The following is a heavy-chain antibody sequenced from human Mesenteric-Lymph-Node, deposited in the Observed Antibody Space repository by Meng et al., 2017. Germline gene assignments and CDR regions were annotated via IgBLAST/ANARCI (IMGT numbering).Heavy chain of an antibody. V-gene: IGHV4-34*01. Sequence: QVLLQSWGAGLLKPSGTLSLTCAVYGGSFSGYYWSWIRQPPGKGLEWIGEINHSGSTNYNPSLKSRVTISVDTSKNQFSLKLSSVTAADTAVYYCARGRGYGDYGSLYWGQGTLVTVSS. CDR1: GGSFSGYY. CDR2: INHSGST. D-gene: IGHD4-17*01. J-gene: IGHJ4*02. CDR3: ARGRGYGDYGSLY.